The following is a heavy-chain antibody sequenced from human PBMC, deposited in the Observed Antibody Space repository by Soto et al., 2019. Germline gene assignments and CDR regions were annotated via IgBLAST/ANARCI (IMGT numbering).Heavy chain of an antibody. D-gene: IGHD1-1*01. CDR3: AHRQLYNGAWNEGTFDY. V-gene: IGHV2-5*02. Sequence: QITLKESGPTLVKPTQTLTLTCTFSGFSLTTRPVGVGWIRQPPGQALEWLALIYWDDDKRYNPSLKTRVTSTKDTSKNQVVLTMTNSDPVDTATYYCAHRQLYNGAWNEGTFDYWGQGALVTVSS. J-gene: IGHJ4*02. CDR1: GFSLTTRPVG. CDR2: IYWDDDK.